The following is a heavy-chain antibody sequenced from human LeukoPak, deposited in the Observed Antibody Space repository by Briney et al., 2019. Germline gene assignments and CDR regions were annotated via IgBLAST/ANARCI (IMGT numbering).Heavy chain of an antibody. V-gene: IGHV4-38-2*01. D-gene: IGHD3-3*01. J-gene: IGHJ4*02. CDR3: ARVPHYDFWSGYSLLGIDY. Sequence: SETLSLTCAVSGYSISSGYYWGWIRQPPGKGLEWIGSIYHSGSTYYNPSLKSRVTISVDTSKNQFSLKLSSVTAADTAVYYCARVPHYDFWSGYSLLGIDYWGQGTLVTVSS. CDR2: IYHSGST. CDR1: GYSISSGYY.